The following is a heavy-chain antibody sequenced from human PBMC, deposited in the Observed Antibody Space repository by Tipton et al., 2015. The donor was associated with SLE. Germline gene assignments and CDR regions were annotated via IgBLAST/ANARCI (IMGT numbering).Heavy chain of an antibody. V-gene: IGHV5-51*01. CDR2: IYPGDSDT. CDR1: GYSFSSNW. D-gene: IGHD3-10*01. Sequence: QLVQSGAEVKKPGESLKIACKGSGYSFSSNWIGWVRQMPGKGLEWMGIIYPGDSDTKYSPSFQGQVTISADKSISTAYLQWSSLKASDTAIYYCARHYGSPGYYYGMDVWGQGTTVTVSS. J-gene: IGHJ6*02. CDR3: ARHYGSPGYYYGMDV.